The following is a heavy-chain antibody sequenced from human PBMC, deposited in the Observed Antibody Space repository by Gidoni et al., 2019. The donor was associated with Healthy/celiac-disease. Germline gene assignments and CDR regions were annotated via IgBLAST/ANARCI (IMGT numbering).Heavy chain of an antibody. D-gene: IGHD3-22*01. V-gene: IGHV1-69*01. CDR1: GGTVSSYA. CDR3: ARSYDSSMLYYFDY. CDR2: IIPIFGTA. Sequence: QVQLVQSGAEVKKPGPSGKVSCKTSGGTVSSYAISWVRQAPGQGLEWMGGIIPIFGTANYAQKFQGRVTITADESTSTAYMELSSLGSEDTAVYYCARSYDSSMLYYFDYWGQGTLGTVSS. J-gene: IGHJ4*02.